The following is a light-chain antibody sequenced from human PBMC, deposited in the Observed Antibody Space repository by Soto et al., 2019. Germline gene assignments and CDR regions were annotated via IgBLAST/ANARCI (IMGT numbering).Light chain of an antibody. CDR1: SSNIGAGYD. Sequence: QSVLTQPPSVSGAPGQRVTISCTGSSSNIGAGYDVHWYQQLPGTAPKLLIYGNSNRPSGVPDRFSGSKSGTSASLAITGFQAEDEADYYCQSYDSSLISYVFGTGTKLTVL. CDR3: QSYDSSLISYV. J-gene: IGLJ1*01. CDR2: GNS. V-gene: IGLV1-40*01.